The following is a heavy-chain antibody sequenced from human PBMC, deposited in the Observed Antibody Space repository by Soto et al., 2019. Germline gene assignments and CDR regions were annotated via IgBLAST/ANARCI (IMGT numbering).Heavy chain of an antibody. V-gene: IGHV2-5*02. CDR1: GFSLTTSGVG. D-gene: IGHD3-10*01. CDR3: AHSGGSANYYPNYFDY. J-gene: IGHJ4*02. CDR2: IYWDDDK. Sequence: QITLKESGPPLVNPTQPLTLTCTFSGFSLTTSGVGVTWIRQPPGKALDWLALIYWDDDKRYSPSLKTRLTITKDTSRNQVVLTMTDMDPLDTATYYCAHSGGSANYYPNYFDYWGQGSLVTVSS.